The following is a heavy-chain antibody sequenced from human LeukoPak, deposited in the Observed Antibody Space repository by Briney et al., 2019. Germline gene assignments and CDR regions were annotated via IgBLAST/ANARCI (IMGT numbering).Heavy chain of an antibody. D-gene: IGHD3-9*01. CDR2: IAPYEGDT. CDR3: ASNFIRTGYFGEYYLH. V-gene: IGHV1-18*01. CDR1: GYTFGAYG. Sequence: ASVKVSCKVSGYTFGAYGLSLVRQAPDQGLEWLGWIAPYEGDTQYTPKLQDRIILTADTATTTVYMELRSLRIDDTAVYYCASNFIRTGYFGEYYLHWGQGTQVVVSS. J-gene: IGHJ1*01.